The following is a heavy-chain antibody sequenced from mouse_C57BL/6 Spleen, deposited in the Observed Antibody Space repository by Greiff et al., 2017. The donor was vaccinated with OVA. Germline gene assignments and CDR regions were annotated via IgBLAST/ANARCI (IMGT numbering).Heavy chain of an antibody. CDR3: ARPSSYYGSTNWYVDV. Sequence: EVQLQQSGPVLVKPGALVKMSCKASGYTFTDYYMNWVKQSHGKSLEWIGVINPYNGGTSYNQKFKGKATLTVDKSSSTAYMELNSLTSEDSAVYYCARPSSYYGSTNWYVDVWGTGTTVTVSS. D-gene: IGHD1-1*01. V-gene: IGHV1-19*01. CDR1: GYTFTDYY. J-gene: IGHJ1*03. CDR2: INPYNGGT.